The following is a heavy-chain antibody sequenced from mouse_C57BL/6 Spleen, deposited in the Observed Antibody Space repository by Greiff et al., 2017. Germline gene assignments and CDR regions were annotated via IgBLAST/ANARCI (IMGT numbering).Heavy chain of an antibody. CDR1: GYTFTSYG. J-gene: IGHJ3*01. CDR3: AIYDYDAWFAY. Sequence: VQLQQSGAELARPGASVKLSCKASGYTFTSYGISWVKQRTGQGLEWIGEIYPRSGNTYYNEKFKGKDTLTADKSSSTAYMELRSLTSEDSAVYFCAIYDYDAWFAYWGQGTLVTVSA. V-gene: IGHV1-81*01. CDR2: IYPRSGNT. D-gene: IGHD2-4*01.